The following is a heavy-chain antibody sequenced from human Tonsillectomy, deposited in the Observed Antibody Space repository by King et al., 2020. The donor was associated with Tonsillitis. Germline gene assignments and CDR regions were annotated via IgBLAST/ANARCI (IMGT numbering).Heavy chain of an antibody. CDR2: IYHSGST. V-gene: IGHV4-30-2*01. CDR1: GGSISSGGYS. Sequence: LQLQESGSGLVKPSQTLSLTCAVSGGSISSGGYSWSWIRQPPGKGLEWIGYIYHSGSTYYNPSLESRVTISVDRSKNQFSLKLSSVTAADTAVYYCAREKRNDAFDIWGQGTMVTVSS. J-gene: IGHJ3*02. CDR3: AREKRNDAFDI.